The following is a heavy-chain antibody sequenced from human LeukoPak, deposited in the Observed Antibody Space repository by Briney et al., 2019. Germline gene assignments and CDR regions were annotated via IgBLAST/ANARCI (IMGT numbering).Heavy chain of an antibody. CDR2: ISYDGSNQ. CDR1: GFTFSRHA. Sequence: GGSLRLSCAASGFTFSRHAIHWVRQAPGKGLEWVAVISYDGSNQYYADSVKGRFTISRDNAKNSLYLQMNSLRDEDTAVYYCARSRSYCFEYWGQGTLVTVSS. CDR3: ARSRSYCFEY. J-gene: IGHJ4*02. V-gene: IGHV3-30-3*01.